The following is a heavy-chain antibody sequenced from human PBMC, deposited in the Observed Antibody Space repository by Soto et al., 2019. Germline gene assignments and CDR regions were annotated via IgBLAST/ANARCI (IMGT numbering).Heavy chain of an antibody. Sequence: ASVKVSCKASGYTFTNYALQWVRQAPGQRLEWMGWINPGNGNTEYSQILQGRVTITRDTSASTAYMELSSLRSEGTAVYYCARDNDFWSDYYYGMDVWGQGTTVTVSS. V-gene: IGHV1-3*01. J-gene: IGHJ6*02. D-gene: IGHD3-3*01. CDR1: GYTFTNYA. CDR3: ARDNDFWSDYYYGMDV. CDR2: INPGNGNT.